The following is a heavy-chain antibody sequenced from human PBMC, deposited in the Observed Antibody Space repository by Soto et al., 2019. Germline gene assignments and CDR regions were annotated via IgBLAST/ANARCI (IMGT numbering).Heavy chain of an antibody. D-gene: IGHD3-9*01. CDR1: GFTFSSYW. CDR3: ARGGVLRYFDWSTDLDY. CDR2: INSDGSST. J-gene: IGHJ4*02. V-gene: IGHV3-74*01. Sequence: GGSLRLSCAASGFTFSSYWMHWVRQAPGKGLVWVSRINSDGSSTSYADSVKGRFTISRDNAKNTLYLQMNSLRAEDTAVYYCARGGVLRYFDWSTDLDYWGQGTLATVSS.